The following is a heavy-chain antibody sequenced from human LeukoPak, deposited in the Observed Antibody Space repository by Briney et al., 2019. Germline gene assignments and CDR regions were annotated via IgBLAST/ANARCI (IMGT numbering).Heavy chain of an antibody. J-gene: IGHJ4*02. CDR1: GFTFNRFY. CDR3: ARVYLGIYYDGSPSPFDY. D-gene: IGHD3-22*01. V-gene: IGHV3-64D*06. CDR2: ISSNGATT. Sequence: GGSLRLSCSASGFTFNRFYLHWVRQAPGKGLEFVSHISSNGATTYYADSVKGRFTISRDNSKNTLYLQMSSLRADDTAVYYCARVYLGIYYDGSPSPFDYWGQGTLVTVSS.